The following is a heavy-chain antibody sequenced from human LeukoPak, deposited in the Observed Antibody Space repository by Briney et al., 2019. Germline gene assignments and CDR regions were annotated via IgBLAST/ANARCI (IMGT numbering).Heavy chain of an antibody. Sequence: GGTLRLSCAGSGFTFSSYAMSWVRQAPGKGLEWVSAISGSGDIIYYVDSVKGRFTISRVNSKNTLYLQMNSLRAEDTAVYYCAKPPDYGGNLDYWGQGTLVTVSS. J-gene: IGHJ4*02. CDR3: AKPPDYGGNLDY. CDR1: GFTFSSYA. D-gene: IGHD4-23*01. V-gene: IGHV3-23*01. CDR2: ISGSGDII.